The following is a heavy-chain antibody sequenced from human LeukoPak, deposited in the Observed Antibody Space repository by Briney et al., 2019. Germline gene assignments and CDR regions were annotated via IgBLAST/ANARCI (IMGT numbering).Heavy chain of an antibody. Sequence: ASVKVSCKASGYTFTNYGISWVRQAPGQGLEWMGWISAYNGNINYAQKLQGRVTMTTDTSTSTAYMELRSLRSDDTAVYYCARDRPYCSGGSCYWFDPWGQGTLVTVSS. V-gene: IGHV1-18*01. CDR2: ISAYNGNI. CDR1: GYTFTNYG. D-gene: IGHD2-15*01. J-gene: IGHJ5*02. CDR3: ARDRPYCSGGSCYWFDP.